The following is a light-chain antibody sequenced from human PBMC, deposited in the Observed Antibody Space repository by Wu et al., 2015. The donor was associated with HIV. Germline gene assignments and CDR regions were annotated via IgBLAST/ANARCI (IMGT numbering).Light chain of an antibody. J-gene: IGKJ1*01. CDR3: QKYNTAPWT. CDR2: AAS. Sequence: DIQMTQSPSSLSASVGDRVTITCRASQSISSYLNWYQQKPGKAPKLLIYAASSLQSGVPSRFSGSGSGTDFTLTISRLQPEDVATYYCQKYNTAPWTFGQGTKVEMK. CDR1: QSISSY. V-gene: IGKV1-39*01.